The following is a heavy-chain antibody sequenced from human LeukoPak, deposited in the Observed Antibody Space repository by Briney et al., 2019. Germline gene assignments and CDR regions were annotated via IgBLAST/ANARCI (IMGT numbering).Heavy chain of an antibody. V-gene: IGHV3-21*01. CDR2: ITGSSDSM. D-gene: IGHD1-26*01. Sequence: GGSLRLSCAVSGFVFRDYAVNWVRQAPGKGLEWVSSITGSSDSMFYADSLRGRFTISRDNAKNALYLQMDSLGAEDTAVYFCGVGASSVSDFDYWGQGTQVTVSS. CDR1: GFVFRDYA. J-gene: IGHJ4*02. CDR3: GVGASSVSDFDY.